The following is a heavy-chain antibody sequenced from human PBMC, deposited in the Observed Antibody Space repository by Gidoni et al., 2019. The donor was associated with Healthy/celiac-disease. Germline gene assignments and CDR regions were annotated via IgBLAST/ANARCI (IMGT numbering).Heavy chain of an antibody. CDR2: ISSSSSYI. V-gene: IGHV3-21*01. Sequence: EVQLVESGGGLVKPGGSLGLSCASSGFHFSSYSMNWAPQAPGKGLEGVSSISSSSSYIYYADSVKGRFTISRDNAKNSLYLQMNSLRAEDTAVYYCARVSQKPDYSIDYWGQGTLVTVSS. J-gene: IGHJ4*02. CDR1: GFHFSSYS. CDR3: ARVSQKPDYSIDY. D-gene: IGHD4-4*01.